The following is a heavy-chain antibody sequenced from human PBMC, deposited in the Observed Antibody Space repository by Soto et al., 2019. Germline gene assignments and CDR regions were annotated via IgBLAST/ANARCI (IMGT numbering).Heavy chain of an antibody. CDR3: AKLGDFNFDY. CDR2: ISYDGSNK. D-gene: IGHD2-21*02. CDR1: GFTFSSHG. V-gene: IGHV3-30*18. J-gene: IGHJ4*02. Sequence: QVQLVESGGGVVQPGRSLRLSCAASGFTFSSHGMHWVRQAPGKGLEWVAVISYDGSNKYYADSVKGRFTISRDNSKNTLYLQMNSLRAEDTAVYYCAKLGDFNFDYWGQGTLVTVSS.